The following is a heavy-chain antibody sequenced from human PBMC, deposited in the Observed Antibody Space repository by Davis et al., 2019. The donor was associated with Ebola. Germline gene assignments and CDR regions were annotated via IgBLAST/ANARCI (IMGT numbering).Heavy chain of an antibody. D-gene: IGHD1-14*01. Sequence: GESLKISCAASGFTFGDSTMNWVRQAPGKGLEWVSSIGNTGDYIYDADSLKGRFTTSRDNTKNSLFLQMNSLRADDTAVYYCARDVAGRAGYWGQGTLVTVSS. J-gene: IGHJ4*02. CDR2: IGNTGDYI. CDR3: ARDVAGRAGY. V-gene: IGHV3-21*01. CDR1: GFTFGDST.